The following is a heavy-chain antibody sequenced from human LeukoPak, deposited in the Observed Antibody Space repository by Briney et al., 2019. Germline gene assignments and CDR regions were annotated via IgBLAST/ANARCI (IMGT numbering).Heavy chain of an antibody. CDR2: LIPTAATA. J-gene: IGHJ4*02. Sequence: SVKVSCKASGGAFSSYAVSWLRLAPGQGLEWVGRLIPTAATANYAPKFQGRVTITTDESTRTAYMALSSLGSEDTAVYYCARGPRDGYNLMPYYFDYWGQGTLVTVSS. CDR1: GGAFSSYA. V-gene: IGHV1-69*05. D-gene: IGHD5-24*01. CDR3: ARGPRDGYNLMPYYFDY.